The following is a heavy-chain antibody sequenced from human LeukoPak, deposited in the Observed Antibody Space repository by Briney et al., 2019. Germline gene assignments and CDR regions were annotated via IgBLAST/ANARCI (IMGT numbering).Heavy chain of an antibody. CDR2: IYSGGSA. V-gene: IGHV3-53*01. D-gene: IGHD2-21*02. CDR1: GFTVSSNY. Sequence: GGSLRLSCAASGFTVSSNYISWVRQAPGKGLEWVSVIYSGGSAYYADSVKGRFTISRDNSKNTLYFQMNSLRVEDTAVYYCARGVVVTLGTYYFDYWGQGTLVTVSS. CDR3: ARGVVVTLGTYYFDY. J-gene: IGHJ4*02.